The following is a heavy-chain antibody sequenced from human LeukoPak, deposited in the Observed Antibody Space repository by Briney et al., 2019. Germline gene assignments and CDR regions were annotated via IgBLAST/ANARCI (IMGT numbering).Heavy chain of an antibody. CDR1: GGSISSYY. D-gene: IGHD3-10*01. J-gene: IGHJ5*02. CDR2: IYYSGST. V-gene: IGHV4-59*01. CDR3: ARVDITMVRGVTTFDP. Sequence: SETLSLTCTVPGGSISSYYWSWIRQPPGKGLEWIGYIYYSGSTNYNPSLKSRVTISVDTSKNQFSLKLSSVTAADTAVYYCARVDITMVRGVTTFDPWGQGTLVTVSS.